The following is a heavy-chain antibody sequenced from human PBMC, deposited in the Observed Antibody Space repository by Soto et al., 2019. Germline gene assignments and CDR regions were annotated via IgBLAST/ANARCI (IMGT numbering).Heavy chain of an antibody. V-gene: IGHV4-59*01. J-gene: IGHJ6*04. Sequence: SETLSLTCTVSGGSISSYYWSWIRQPPGKGLEWIGYIYYSGSTNNNPSLKSRVTISVDTSKNQFSLKLSSVTAADTAVYYCARGKRYTSPYYYYYAMDVWGKGTTVTVSS. CDR2: IYYSGST. CDR1: GGSISSYY. D-gene: IGHD6-13*01. CDR3: ARGKRYTSPYYYYYAMDV.